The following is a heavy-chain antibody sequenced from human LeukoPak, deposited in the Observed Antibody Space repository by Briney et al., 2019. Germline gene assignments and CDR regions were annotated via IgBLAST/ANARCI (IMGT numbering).Heavy chain of an antibody. CDR2: IYDGGST. CDR3: ARLQFRAAFDY. J-gene: IGHJ4*02. Sequence: PGGSLRLSCAASGLTVSSNYMSWVRQAPGKGLEWVSIIYDGGSTFYADSVKGRFTISRDNSKNTLFLQMNSLRAEDTAIYYCARLQFRAAFDYWGQGTLVTVSS. D-gene: IGHD6-25*01. CDR1: GLTVSSNY. V-gene: IGHV3-53*01.